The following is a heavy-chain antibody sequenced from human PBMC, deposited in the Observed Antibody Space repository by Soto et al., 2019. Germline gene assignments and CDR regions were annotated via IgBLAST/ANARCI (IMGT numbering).Heavy chain of an antibody. CDR1: GGTFSSYA. J-gene: IGHJ5*02. V-gene: IGHV1-69*13. CDR3: ARNVPGELSLSHKDNWFDP. CDR2: IIPIFGTA. Sequence: SVKVSCKASGGTFSSYAISWVRQAPGQGLEWMGGIIPIFGTANYAQKFQGRVTIIADESTSTAYMELSSLRSEDTAVYYCARNVPGELSLSHKDNWFDPWGQGTLVTVSS. D-gene: IGHD3-10*01.